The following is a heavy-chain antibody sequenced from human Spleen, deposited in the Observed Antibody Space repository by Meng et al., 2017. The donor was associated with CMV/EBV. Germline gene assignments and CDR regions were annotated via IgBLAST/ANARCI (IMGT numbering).Heavy chain of an antibody. CDR1: GGSISSGDYY. D-gene: IGHD3-9*01. Sequence: LRLSCTVSGGSISSGDYYWSWIRQPPGKGLEWIGYIYYSGSTYYNPSLKSRVTISVDTSKNQFSLKLSSVTAADTAVYYCARDFYDILTGSYYYGMDVWGQGTTVTVSS. CDR2: IYYSGST. V-gene: IGHV4-30-4*08. J-gene: IGHJ6*02. CDR3: ARDFYDILTGSYYYGMDV.